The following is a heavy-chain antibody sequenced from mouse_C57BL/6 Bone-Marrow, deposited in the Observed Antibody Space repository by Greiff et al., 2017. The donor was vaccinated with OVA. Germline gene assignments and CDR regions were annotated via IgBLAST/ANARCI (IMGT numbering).Heavy chain of an antibody. Sequence: VQLQQSGPELVKPGASAKLCCKASGYTFTDYNIHWVKQRHRPRHEWIGYINPNNGGTSYNQKFKGKATLTVNKSSSTAYMELRSLTSEDSAVYYCAREGLAYGGYAMDYWGQGTSVTVSS. J-gene: IGHJ4*01. CDR2: INPNNGGT. CDR3: AREGLAYGGYAMDY. V-gene: IGHV1-22*01. CDR1: GYTFTDYN. D-gene: IGHD1-1*01.